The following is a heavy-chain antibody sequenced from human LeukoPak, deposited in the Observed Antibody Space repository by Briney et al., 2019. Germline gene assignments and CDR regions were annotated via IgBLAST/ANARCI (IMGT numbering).Heavy chain of an antibody. CDR2: ISSRDDSI. D-gene: IGHD3-22*01. J-gene: IGHJ3*02. CDR1: GFTIGDYY. CDR3: ARGRHYYDTRGYSDAFDI. Sequence: GGSLRLSCAASGFTIGDYYMSWIRQAPGKGLEWIAYISSRDDSINYADSLTGRFTISRDNAKNSLILQMNSLRAEDTAVYYCARGRHYYDTRGYSDAFDIWGQGTLVTVSS. V-gene: IGHV3-11*01.